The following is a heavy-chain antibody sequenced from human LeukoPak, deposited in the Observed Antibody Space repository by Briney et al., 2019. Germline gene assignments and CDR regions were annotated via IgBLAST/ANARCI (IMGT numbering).Heavy chain of an antibody. CDR2: IKQDGSEN. CDR3: AKAPKGTIRTSGFDY. V-gene: IGHV3-7*03. Sequence: GGSLRLSCAASGFSFSGYWMSWVRQAPGKGLEWVANIKQDGSENYYVDSVKGRFAISRDNAKNSLYLQMNSLRAEDTALYYCAKAPKGTIRTSGFDYWGQGTLVTVSS. J-gene: IGHJ4*02. D-gene: IGHD3-10*01. CDR1: GFSFSGYW.